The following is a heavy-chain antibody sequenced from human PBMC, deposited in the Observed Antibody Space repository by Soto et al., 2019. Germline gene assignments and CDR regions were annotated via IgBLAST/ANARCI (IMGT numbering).Heavy chain of an antibody. J-gene: IGHJ6*02. CDR3: ARAKLELAKEGDYYYGMDV. D-gene: IGHD1-7*01. CDR2: IIPIFGTA. Sequence: ASVKVSCKASGGTFSSYAISWVRQAPGHGLEWKGGIIPIFGTANYAQKFQGRVTISADESTSTAYMELSSLRSEDTAVYYCARAKLELAKEGDYYYGMDVWGQGTTVTVSS. V-gene: IGHV1-69*13. CDR1: GGTFSSYA.